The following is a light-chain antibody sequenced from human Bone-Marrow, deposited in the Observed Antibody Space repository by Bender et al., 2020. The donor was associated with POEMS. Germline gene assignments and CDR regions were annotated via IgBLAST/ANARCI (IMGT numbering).Light chain of an antibody. Sequence: QSALTQPPSASGSPGQSVTISCTGTSSDVGGYDYVSWFQQHPGKAPKLLIYEVSKRPSGVPDRFSGSKSGNTASLTVSGLQAVDEADYYCSSYAGNFWVFGGGTTLTVL. CDR2: EVS. V-gene: IGLV2-8*01. CDR1: SSDVGGYDY. J-gene: IGLJ3*02. CDR3: SSYAGNFWV.